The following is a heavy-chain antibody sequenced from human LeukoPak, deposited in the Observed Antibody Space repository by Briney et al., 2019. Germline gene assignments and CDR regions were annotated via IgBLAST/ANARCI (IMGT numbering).Heavy chain of an antibody. D-gene: IGHD2-2*01. J-gene: IGHJ4*02. Sequence: ASVKVSCTASGYAFTTYCLHWVRQAPGHGLEWMGMINPSVYSVTYAQKFQARVSMTRDMSTSTVYMELSSLSSEDTAVYYCARVGVPYCSSSSCYVFDYWGQGTLVTVSS. CDR1: GYAFTTYC. V-gene: IGHV1-46*01. CDR2: INPSVYSV. CDR3: ARVGVPYCSSSSCYVFDY.